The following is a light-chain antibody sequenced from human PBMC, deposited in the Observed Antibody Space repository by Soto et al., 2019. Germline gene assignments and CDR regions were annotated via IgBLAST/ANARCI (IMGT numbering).Light chain of an antibody. Sequence: DIQMTQSPSSLSASVGDRVTITCRASQSISSYLNWYQQKQGKAPKLLIYAASSLQSGVPSRFSGSGSGTEFTLTISSLQPEDFATYYCQQSYSTPHTFGPGTKVDIK. CDR3: QQSYSTPHT. V-gene: IGKV1-39*01. CDR1: QSISSY. J-gene: IGKJ3*01. CDR2: AAS.